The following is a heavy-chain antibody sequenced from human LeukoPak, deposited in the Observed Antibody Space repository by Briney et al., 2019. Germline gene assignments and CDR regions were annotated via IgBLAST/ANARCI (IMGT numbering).Heavy chain of an antibody. CDR3: ARDRLSDDAFDI. Sequence: GASVKVSCKASGYTSTSYDINWVRQATGQGLEWMGWMNPNSGNTGYAQKFQGRVTMTRNTSISTAYMELNSLRSEDTAVYYCARDRLSDDAFDIWGQGTMVTVSS. D-gene: IGHD2-8*01. V-gene: IGHV1-8*01. J-gene: IGHJ3*02. CDR2: MNPNSGNT. CDR1: GYTSTSYD.